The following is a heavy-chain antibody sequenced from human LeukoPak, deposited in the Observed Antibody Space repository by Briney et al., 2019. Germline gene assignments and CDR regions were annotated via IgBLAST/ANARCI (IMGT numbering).Heavy chain of an antibody. CDR3: ARTSLYYDFWSGFQHYFDY. CDR2: ISYDGSNK. V-gene: IGHV3-30*03. J-gene: IGHJ4*02. Sequence: QAGGSLRLSCAASGFTFSSYGMHWVRQAPGKGLEWVAVISYDGSNKYYADSVKGRFTISRDNSKNTLYLQMNSLRAEDTAVYYCARTSLYYDFWSGFQHYFDYWGQGTLVTVSS. CDR1: GFTFSSYG. D-gene: IGHD3-3*01.